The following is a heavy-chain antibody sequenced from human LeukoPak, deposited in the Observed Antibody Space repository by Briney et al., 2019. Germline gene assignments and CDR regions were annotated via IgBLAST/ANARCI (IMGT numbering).Heavy chain of an antibody. J-gene: IGHJ4*02. CDR2: INHSGST. CDR3: ARGVRYFNNGFDY. CDR1: GGSFSGYY. D-gene: IGHD3-9*01. Sequence: SETLSLTCAVYGGSFSGYYWSWIRQPPGKGLEWIGEINHSGSTNYNPSLKSRVTISVDTSKNQFSLKLSSVTAADTAVYYCARGVRYFNNGFDYWGQGTLVTASS. V-gene: IGHV4-34*01.